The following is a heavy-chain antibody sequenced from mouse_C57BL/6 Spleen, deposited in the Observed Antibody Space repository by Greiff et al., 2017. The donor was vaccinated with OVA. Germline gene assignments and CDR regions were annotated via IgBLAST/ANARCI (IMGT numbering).Heavy chain of an antibody. V-gene: IGHV1-50*01. CDR3: ARRTTVLEGFAD. J-gene: IGHJ3*01. CDR1: GYTFTSYW. Sequence: VQLQQPGAELVKPGASVKLSCTASGYTFTSYWMQWVKQRPGQGLEWIGEIDPSDSYTNYNQKFKGKATLTVDTSSSTAYMQLSSLTSEDSAVYYCARRTTVLEGFADWGKGTLVTVSA. CDR2: IDPSDSYT. D-gene: IGHD1-1*01.